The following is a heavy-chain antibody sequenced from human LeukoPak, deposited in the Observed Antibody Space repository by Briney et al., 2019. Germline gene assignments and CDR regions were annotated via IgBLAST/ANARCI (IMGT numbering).Heavy chain of an antibody. Sequence: ASVKVSCKASGYTFTSYDINWVRQAPGQGLEWMGIINPSGGSTSYAQKFQGRVTMTRDTSTSTVYMELSSLRSEDTAVYYCARAGTAMVKYWFDPWGQGTLVTVSS. CDR1: GYTFTSYD. V-gene: IGHV1-46*01. CDR2: INPSGGST. CDR3: ARAGTAMVKYWFDP. J-gene: IGHJ5*02. D-gene: IGHD5-18*01.